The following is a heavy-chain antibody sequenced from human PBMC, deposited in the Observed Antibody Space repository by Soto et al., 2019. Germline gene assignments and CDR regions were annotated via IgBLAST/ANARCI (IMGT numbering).Heavy chain of an antibody. CDR1: GDSVSNNSVA. V-gene: IGHV6-1*01. D-gene: IGHD3-10*01. Sequence: SQTLSLTCAISGDSVSNNSVAWNWVRQSPSRGLEWLGRTYYRSKWHYDYAPSVRSRITINPDTSKNHFSLQLNSVSPEDAAVYYCARTLRGRGVKYFDDWGQGTLVAVSS. CDR2: TYYRSKWHY. J-gene: IGHJ4*02. CDR3: ARTLRGRGVKYFDD.